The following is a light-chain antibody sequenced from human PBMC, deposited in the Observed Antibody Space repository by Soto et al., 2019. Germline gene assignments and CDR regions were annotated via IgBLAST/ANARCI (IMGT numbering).Light chain of an antibody. J-gene: IGLJ1*01. CDR1: SSDVVGYNY. CDR2: DVS. Sequence: QSLLPQPSSVSGSPVQSITISCTGTSSDVVGYNYVSWYQQHPGKAPKFIIYDVSNRPSGVSNRFSGSKSGNTASLTISGLQAEDEADYYCSSYTTSNTRQIVFGTGTKVTVL. CDR3: SSYTTSNTRQIV. V-gene: IGLV2-14*01.